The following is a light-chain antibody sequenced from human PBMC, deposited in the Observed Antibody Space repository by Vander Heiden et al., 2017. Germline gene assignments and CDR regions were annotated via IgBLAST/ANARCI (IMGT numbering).Light chain of an antibody. J-gene: IGLJ3*02. Sequence: QSALTQPPSASGSPGQSVTISCTGTSSDVGAYNYVSWYQQHPGKAPTLIIYDVTKRPSGVPDRFSGSKSGNTAFLTVSGLQAEDEADYYCSSHAGSSAVFGGGTTMTVL. CDR3: SSHAGSSAV. CDR1: SSDVGAYNY. CDR2: DVT. V-gene: IGLV2-8*01.